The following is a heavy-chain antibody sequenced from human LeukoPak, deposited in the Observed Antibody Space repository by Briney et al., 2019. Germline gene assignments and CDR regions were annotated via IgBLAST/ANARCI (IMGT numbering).Heavy chain of an antibody. CDR3: ARRDYRKRMDY. V-gene: IGHV4-34*01. Sequence: SETLSLTCAVYGGSFSGYYWSWIRQPPGKGLEWIGEINRSGSTNYNSSLKSRVTISVDTSKNQFSLKLSSVTAADTAVYYCARRDYRKRMDYWGQGTLVTVSS. D-gene: IGHD1-14*01. CDR2: INRSGST. J-gene: IGHJ4*02. CDR1: GGSFSGYY.